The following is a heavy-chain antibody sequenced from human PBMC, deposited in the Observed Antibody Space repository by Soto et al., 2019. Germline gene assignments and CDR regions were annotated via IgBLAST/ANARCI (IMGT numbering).Heavy chain of an antibody. CDR2: ISYDGSDK. CDR1: GFTFSNSA. V-gene: IGHV3-30*18. Sequence: QVQLVESGGGVVQPGTSLRLSCAASGFTFSNSAMHWVRQAPGKGLEWVAIISYDGSDKHYGDSLEGRFTISRDNSKNTLFLQMNSLRPDDTAIYYCAKDNPTSAYWGQGTLVTVSS. J-gene: IGHJ4*02. CDR3: AKDNPTSAY.